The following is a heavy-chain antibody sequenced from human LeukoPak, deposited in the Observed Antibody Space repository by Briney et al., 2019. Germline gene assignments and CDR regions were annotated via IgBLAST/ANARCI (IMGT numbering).Heavy chain of an antibody. CDR1: GVSISSHY. CDR2: IYYTGST. V-gene: IGHV4-59*11. J-gene: IGHJ4*02. CDR3: ASAGNPHYFDF. Sequence: PSETLSLTCTVSGVSISSHYWSWIRQSPGKRLEWIGNIYYTGSTNYNPSLQRRVAISIDPSKNQFSLTLNSVTAADAAVYYCASAGNPHYFDFWGQGPLVTVSS.